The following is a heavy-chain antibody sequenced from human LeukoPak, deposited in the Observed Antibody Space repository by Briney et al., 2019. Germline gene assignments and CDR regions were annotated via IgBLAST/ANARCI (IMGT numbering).Heavy chain of an antibody. CDR2: IYYSGST. J-gene: IGHJ3*02. D-gene: IGHD3-10*01. Sequence: SETLSLTCTVSGGSISSSSYYWGWIRQPPGKGLEWIGYIYYSGSTNYNPSLKSRVTISVDTSKNQFSLKLSSVSAADTAVYYCASYGRAGPAFDIWGQGTMVTVSS. V-gene: IGHV4-61*05. CDR1: GGSISSSSYY. CDR3: ASYGRAGPAFDI.